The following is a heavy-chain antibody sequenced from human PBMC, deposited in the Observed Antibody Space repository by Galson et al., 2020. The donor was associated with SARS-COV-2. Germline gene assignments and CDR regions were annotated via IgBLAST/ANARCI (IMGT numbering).Heavy chain of an antibody. Sequence: GSLRLSCAASGFTFSSYGLHWVRQAPGKGLEWVAVIWYDGSNKYYADSVKGRFTISRDNSKNTLYLQMNSLRAEDTAVYYCASSYYDILTGYYGPNYYYYGMDVWGQGTTVTVSS. CDR3: ASSYYDILTGYYGPNYYYYGMDV. CDR1: GFTFSSYG. D-gene: IGHD3-9*01. CDR2: IWYDGSNK. J-gene: IGHJ6*02. V-gene: IGHV3-33*01.